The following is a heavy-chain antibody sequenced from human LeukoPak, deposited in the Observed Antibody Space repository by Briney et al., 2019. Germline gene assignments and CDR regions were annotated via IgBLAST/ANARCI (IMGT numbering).Heavy chain of an antibody. CDR1: GGTFSSYA. CDR2: IIPIFGTA. Sequence: SVTVSCKASGGTFSSYAISWVRQAPGQGLEWMGGIIPIFGTANYAQKFQGRVTITADESTSTAYMELSSLRSEDTAVYYCARGGPTVVYYFDYWGQGTLVTVSS. CDR3: ARGGPTVVYYFDY. V-gene: IGHV1-69*13. D-gene: IGHD4-23*01. J-gene: IGHJ4*02.